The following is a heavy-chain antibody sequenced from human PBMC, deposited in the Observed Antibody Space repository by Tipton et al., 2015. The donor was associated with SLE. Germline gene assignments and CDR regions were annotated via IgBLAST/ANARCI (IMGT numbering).Heavy chain of an antibody. CDR2: ISYDGSDK. CDR1: GFTFSAYA. J-gene: IGHJ4*02. V-gene: IGHV3-30*04. CDR3: ARNRGFDLDYFDY. Sequence: SLRLSCAASGFTFSAYAMHWVRQAPGKGLEWVAVISYDGSDKYYADSVKGRFTISRDNSKSTLYLQMNSLRAEDTAVYYCARNRGFDLDYFDYWGQGVLVTVSS. D-gene: IGHD3-9*01.